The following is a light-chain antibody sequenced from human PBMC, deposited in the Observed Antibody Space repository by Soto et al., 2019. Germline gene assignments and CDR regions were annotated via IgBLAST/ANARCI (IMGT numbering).Light chain of an antibody. J-gene: IGKJ1*01. CDR2: GAS. Sequence: EIVMTQSPATLSVSPGERASLFCRASQSVGSNLAWYQQKPGQAPRLLLYGASTRATGFPARFSGSGSGAQFTLTISSLQSEDFAVYYCHQYIDWPGTFGQGTKVEFK. V-gene: IGKV3-15*01. CDR1: QSVGSN. CDR3: HQYIDWPGT.